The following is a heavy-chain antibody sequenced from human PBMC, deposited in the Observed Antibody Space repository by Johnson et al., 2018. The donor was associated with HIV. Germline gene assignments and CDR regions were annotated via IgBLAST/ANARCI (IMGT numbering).Heavy chain of an antibody. CDR1: GFTFSSYG. CDR2: IRFDGSIE. D-gene: IGHD3-22*01. V-gene: IGHV3-30*02. Sequence: QVQLVESGGGVVQPGGSLRLSCAASGFTFSSYGMHWVRQAPGKGLEWVAFIRFDGSIEYYADSVKGRFTISRDNSKNTLHLQMNSLRAEDTAVYYCTKTLGYDSSGYHGGLDIWGQGTIVTVSS. CDR3: TKTLGYDSSGYHGGLDI. J-gene: IGHJ3*02.